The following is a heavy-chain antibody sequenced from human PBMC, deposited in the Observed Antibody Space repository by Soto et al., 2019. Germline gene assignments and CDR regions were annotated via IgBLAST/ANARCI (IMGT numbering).Heavy chain of an antibody. Sequence: QVQLVESGGGVVQPGRSLRLSCAASGFTFSSYAMHWDRQAPGKGLEWVAVISYDGSNKYYADSVKGRFTISRDNSKNTLYLQLNSLRAEDTAVYYCARGDVWIDPSGQGTLVTVSS. CDR2: ISYDGSNK. V-gene: IGHV3-30-3*01. CDR3: ARGDVWIDP. CDR1: GFTFSSYA. J-gene: IGHJ5*02.